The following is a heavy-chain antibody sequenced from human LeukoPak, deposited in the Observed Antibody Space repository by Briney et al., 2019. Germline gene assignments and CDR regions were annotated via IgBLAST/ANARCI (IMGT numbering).Heavy chain of an antibody. J-gene: IGHJ4*02. Sequence: GGSLRLSCAASGFTFSIYSMNWVRQAPGKGLEWVSYITSSSSTIYYADSVKGRFTISRDNAKNSLYLQMNSLRAEDTAVYYCARSNGHFDYWGQGTLVTVSS. D-gene: IGHD4-11*01. CDR1: GFTFSIYS. V-gene: IGHV3-48*01. CDR2: ITSSSSTI. CDR3: ARSNGHFDY.